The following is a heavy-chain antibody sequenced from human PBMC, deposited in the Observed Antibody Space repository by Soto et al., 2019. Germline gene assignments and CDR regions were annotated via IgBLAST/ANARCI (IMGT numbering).Heavy chain of an antibody. CDR3: ARDLRYSSGWFYYYYGMDV. V-gene: IGHV3-74*01. D-gene: IGHD6-19*01. Sequence: AGGSLRLSCAASGFSLSSYWMHCVRQAPGKGLVWVSRINSDGSSTSYADSVKGRFTISRDNAKNTLYLQMNSLRAEDTAVYYCARDLRYSSGWFYYYYGMDVWGQGTTVTVSS. J-gene: IGHJ6*02. CDR1: GFSLSSYW. CDR2: INSDGSST.